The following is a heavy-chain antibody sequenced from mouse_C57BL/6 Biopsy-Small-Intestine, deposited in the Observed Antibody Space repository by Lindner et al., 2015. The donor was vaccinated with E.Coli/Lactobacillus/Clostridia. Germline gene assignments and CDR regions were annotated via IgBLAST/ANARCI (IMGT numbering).Heavy chain of an antibody. CDR3: ARYYGSSPYYFDY. CDR1: GYTFTNYW. J-gene: IGHJ2*01. D-gene: IGHD1-1*01. CDR2: IYPGGGYT. V-gene: IGHV1-63*01. Sequence: VQLQESGAELVRPGTSVKMSCKASGYTFTNYWIGWAKQRPGHGLEWIGDIYPGGGYTNYNEKFKGKATLTADKSSSTAYMQFSSLTSEDSAIYYCARYYGSSPYYFDYWGQGTTLIVSS.